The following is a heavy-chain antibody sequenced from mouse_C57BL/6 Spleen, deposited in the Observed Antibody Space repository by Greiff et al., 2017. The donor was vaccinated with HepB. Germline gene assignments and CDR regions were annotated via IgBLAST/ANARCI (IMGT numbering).Heavy chain of an antibody. D-gene: IGHD1-1*01. CDR2: IYPGSGST. Sequence: QVQLQQPGAELVKPGASVKMSCKASGYTFTSYWITWVKQRPGQGLEWSGDIYPGSGSTNYNEKFKSKATLTVDTSSRPAYMQLSGLTSEDSAVYYCASYGSSYLYYFDYWGQGTTLTVSS. CDR1: GYTFTSYW. V-gene: IGHV1-55*01. J-gene: IGHJ2*01. CDR3: ASYGSSYLYYFDY.